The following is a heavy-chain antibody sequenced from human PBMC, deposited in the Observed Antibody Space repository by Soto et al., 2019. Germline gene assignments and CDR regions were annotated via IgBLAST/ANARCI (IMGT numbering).Heavy chain of an antibody. V-gene: IGHV4-31*03. J-gene: IGHJ6*02. CDR3: ASGVFYYYFGMDV. CDR2: IYYSGST. CDR1: GGSISSGGYY. Sequence: PSETLSLTCTVSGGSISSGGYYWSCIRQHPGKGLEWIGYIYYSGSTYYNPSLKSRVTISVDTSKNQFSLKLSSVTAADTAVYYCASGVFYYYFGMDVWGQGTTITVSS. D-gene: IGHD2-8*01.